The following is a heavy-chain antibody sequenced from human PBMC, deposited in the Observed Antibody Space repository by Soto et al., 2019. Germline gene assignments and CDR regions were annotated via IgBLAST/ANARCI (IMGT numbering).Heavy chain of an antibody. CDR3: ARVHSPRSDGYDYIWGSYREKIFDY. J-gene: IGHJ4*02. D-gene: IGHD3-16*02. V-gene: IGHV4-59*01. CDR1: GGSISSYY. Sequence: SETLSFTCTVSGGSISSYYWSWIRQPPGKGLEWIGYIYYSGSTNYNPSLKSRVTISVDTSKNQFSLKLSSVTAADTAVYYCARVHSPRSDGYDYIWGSYREKIFDYWGQGTLVTVSS. CDR2: IYYSGST.